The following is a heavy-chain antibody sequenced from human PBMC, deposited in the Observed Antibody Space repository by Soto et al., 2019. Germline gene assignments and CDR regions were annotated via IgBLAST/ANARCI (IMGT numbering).Heavy chain of an antibody. J-gene: IGHJ4*01. Sequence: PSQTLSLTCAISGDSVSSKSAAWNWIRQSPSRGLEWLGRTYYRSKWSNDYAASVKSRITINPDTSKNQFSLQLNSVSQEDTAVYSCDRQDSGYVDYWGHGTLVTVSS. D-gene: IGHD2-2*01. CDR3: DRQDSGYVDY. CDR1: GDSVSSKSAA. V-gene: IGHV6-1*01. CDR2: TYYRSKWSN.